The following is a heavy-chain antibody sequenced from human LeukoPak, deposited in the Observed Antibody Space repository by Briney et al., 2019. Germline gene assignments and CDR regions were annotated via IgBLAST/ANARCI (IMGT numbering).Heavy chain of an antibody. D-gene: IGHD2-21*02. CDR1: GFTFSSYA. CDR3: ARAPVVVTPPPDY. CDR2: ISYDGSNK. V-gene: IGHV3-30*04. J-gene: IGHJ4*02. Sequence: PGRSLGLSCAASGFTFSSYAMHWVRQAPGKGLEWVAVISYDGSNKYYADSVKGRFTISRDNSKNTLYLQMNSLRAEDTAVYYCARAPVVVTPPPDYWGQGTLVTVSS.